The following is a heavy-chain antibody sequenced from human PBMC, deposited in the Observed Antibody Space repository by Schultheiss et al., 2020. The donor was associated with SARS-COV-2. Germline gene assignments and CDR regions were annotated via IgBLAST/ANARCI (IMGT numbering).Heavy chain of an antibody. CDR2: IKSGGTYA. D-gene: IGHD3-22*01. CDR3: TNSHYDSNGYYYY. CDR1: EFTFSDYW. Sequence: AGSLRLSCTGSEFTFSDYWMYWVRQAPGKGLEWVSRIKSGGTYASYADSVKGRFTISRDNAKNTLYLQMNSLRAEDTAVYYCTNSHYDSNGYYYYWGQGTLVTVSS. V-gene: IGHV3-74*01. J-gene: IGHJ4*02.